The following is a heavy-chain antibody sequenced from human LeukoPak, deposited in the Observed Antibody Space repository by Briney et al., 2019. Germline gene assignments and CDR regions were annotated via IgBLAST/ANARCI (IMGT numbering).Heavy chain of an antibody. J-gene: IGHJ4*02. V-gene: IGHV3-23*01. CDR3: ARADWDTAMIDY. CDR2: ISGSGGST. D-gene: IGHD5-18*01. Sequence: GGTLRLSCVASGFTFSTYGMSWVRQAPGKGLEWVSAISGSGGSTYYADSVKGRFTISRDNSKNTLYLQMNSLRAEDTAVYYCARADWDTAMIDYWGQGTLVTVSS. CDR1: GFTFSTYG.